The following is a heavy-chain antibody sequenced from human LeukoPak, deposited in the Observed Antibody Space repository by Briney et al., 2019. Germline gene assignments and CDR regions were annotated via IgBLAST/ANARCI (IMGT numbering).Heavy chain of an antibody. Sequence: SETLSLTCTVSGGSISSYYWSWIRQPAGKGLEWIGRIYTRGSTNYDPSLKSRVTMSVDTSKNQFSLKLSSVTAADTAVYYCAGEGHYYDSSGYYYGGEDYWGQGTLVTVSS. V-gene: IGHV4-4*07. J-gene: IGHJ4*02. CDR1: GGSISSYY. D-gene: IGHD3-22*01. CDR3: AGEGHYYDSSGYYYGGEDY. CDR2: IYTRGST.